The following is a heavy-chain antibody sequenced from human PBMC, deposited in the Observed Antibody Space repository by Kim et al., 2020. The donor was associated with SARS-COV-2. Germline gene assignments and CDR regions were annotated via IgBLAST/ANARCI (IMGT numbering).Heavy chain of an antibody. Sequence: SQTLSLTCAISGDSVSSNSAAWNWIRQSPSRGLEWLGRTYYRSKWYNDYAVSVKSRITINPDTSKNQFSLQLNSVTPEDTAVYYCAREIVVVPAARTADYYGMDVWGQGTTVTVSS. CDR1: GDSVSSNSAA. D-gene: IGHD2-2*01. CDR3: AREIVVVPAARTADYYGMDV. V-gene: IGHV6-1*01. CDR2: TYYRSKWYN. J-gene: IGHJ6*02.